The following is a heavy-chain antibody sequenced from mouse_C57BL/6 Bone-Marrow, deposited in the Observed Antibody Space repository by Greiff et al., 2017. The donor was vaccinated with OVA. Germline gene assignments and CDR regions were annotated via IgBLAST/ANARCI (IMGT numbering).Heavy chain of an antibody. CDR1: GLSLTSYG. J-gene: IGHJ1*03. CDR2: IWGGGST. V-gene: IGHV2-9*01. Sequence: QVQLKESGPGLVAPSQSLSITCTVSGLSLTSYGVDWVRQPPGKGLEWLGVIWGGGSTNYNSALMSRLSISKDNSKSQVFLKMNSLQTDDTAMYYCAKRGTGPYWYFDVWGTGTTVTVSS. CDR3: AKRGTGPYWYFDV. D-gene: IGHD4-1*01.